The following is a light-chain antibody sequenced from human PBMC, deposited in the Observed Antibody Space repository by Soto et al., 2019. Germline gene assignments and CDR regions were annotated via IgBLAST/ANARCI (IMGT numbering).Light chain of an antibody. CDR2: DAS. CDR3: QQYNRYLIT. Sequence: DIQMTQSPSTLSASVGDRVTITCRASQSISSWLAWYQQKPGKAPKLLIYDASSLESGVPSRFSGSGSGTEFTRTISSLQPDDFATYYCQQYNRYLITFGQGTRLEIK. V-gene: IGKV1-5*01. CDR1: QSISSW. J-gene: IGKJ5*01.